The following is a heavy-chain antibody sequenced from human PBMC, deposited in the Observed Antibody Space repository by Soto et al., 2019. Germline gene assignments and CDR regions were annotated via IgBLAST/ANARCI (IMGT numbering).Heavy chain of an antibody. J-gene: IGHJ4*02. V-gene: IGHV3-15*01. CDR3: SWSDRNYFGS. CDR2: IKSRGSGGTT. D-gene: IGHD3-16*02. Sequence: EVQVVESGGGLVKPGGSLRLSCATSGFTFSDAWMAWVRQAPGKGLEWVGRIKSRGSGGTTDYAAPVKGRFTISRDDSKRTVYLQMNSLEIEDTAAYYCSWSDRNYFGSWGQGTLVTVSS. CDR1: GFTFSDAW.